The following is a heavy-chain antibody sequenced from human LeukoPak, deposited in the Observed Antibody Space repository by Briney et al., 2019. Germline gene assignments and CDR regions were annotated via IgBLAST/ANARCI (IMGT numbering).Heavy chain of an antibody. CDR1: GFTFSSYA. Sequence: GGSLRLSCAASGFTFSSYAMSWVRQVPGKGLEWVSGISGSGGSTYYAESVKGRFTISRDNSKNTLFLQMNSLRVEDTAVYYCAKDTSIGKYCTNGVCSPFDYWGQGTLVTVSS. CDR2: ISGSGGST. CDR3: AKDTSIGKYCTNGVCSPFDY. V-gene: IGHV3-23*01. J-gene: IGHJ4*02. D-gene: IGHD2-8*01.